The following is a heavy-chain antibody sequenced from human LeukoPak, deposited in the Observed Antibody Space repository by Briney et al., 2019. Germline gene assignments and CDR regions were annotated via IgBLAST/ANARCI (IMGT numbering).Heavy chain of an antibody. V-gene: IGHV3-23*01. Sequence: GGSLRLSCAASALPPSNYAMSWVRQAPGKGLEWVSSISDGGWTAYTDSVKGRFFISRETATNTLYLQMSSLRVEDTAVYYCAKECDYGNTSHMPCYWGQGTLVTVSS. CDR3: AKECDYGNTSHMPCY. J-gene: IGHJ4*02. CDR2: ISDGGWT. CDR1: ALPPSNYA. D-gene: IGHD4-17*01.